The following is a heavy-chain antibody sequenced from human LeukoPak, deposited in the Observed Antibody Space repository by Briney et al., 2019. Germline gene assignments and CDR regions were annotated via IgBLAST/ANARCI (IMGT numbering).Heavy chain of an antibody. CDR1: GFTFSNAW. V-gene: IGHV3-15*01. J-gene: IGHJ6*03. CDR2: IKSKTDGGTT. CDR3: TTVPPRFTIFGVDQPSGGYYMDV. Sequence: GGSLRLSCAASGFTFSNAWMSWVRQAPGKGLEWVGRIKSKTDGGTTDYAAPVKGRFTISRDDSRNTLYLQMNSLKTEDTAVYYCTTVPPRFTIFGVDQPSGGYYMDVWGKGTTVTVSS. D-gene: IGHD3-3*01.